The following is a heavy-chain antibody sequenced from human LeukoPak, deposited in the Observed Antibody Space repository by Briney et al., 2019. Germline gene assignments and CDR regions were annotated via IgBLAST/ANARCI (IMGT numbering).Heavy chain of an antibody. J-gene: IGHJ4*02. V-gene: IGHV3-7*01. CDR3: ARDRQWQNY. CDR1: GFTSSSIW. CDR2: IKQDGSEK. Sequence: GRSLRLSCAPSGFTSSSIWMSWVRQAPGNGLEWVANIKQDGSEKYYVDSVKSRFTITRDNAKHSLYLQMNSLRYDGTGVYYCARDRQWQNYWGQGSLVTVSS. D-gene: IGHD6-19*01.